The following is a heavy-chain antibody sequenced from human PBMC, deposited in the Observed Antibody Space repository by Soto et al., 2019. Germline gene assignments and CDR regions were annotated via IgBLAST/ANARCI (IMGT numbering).Heavy chain of an antibody. CDR3: ARDHYYDSSGYLSDY. Sequence: GGSLRLSCAASGFTFSSSTMNWVRQAPGKGLEWVSSISSSSSYIYYADSVKGRFTISRDNAKNSLYLQMNSLRAEYTAVYYCARDHYYDSSGYLSDYWGQGTLVTASS. J-gene: IGHJ4*02. D-gene: IGHD3-22*01. CDR1: GFTFSSST. CDR2: ISSSSSYI. V-gene: IGHV3-21*01.